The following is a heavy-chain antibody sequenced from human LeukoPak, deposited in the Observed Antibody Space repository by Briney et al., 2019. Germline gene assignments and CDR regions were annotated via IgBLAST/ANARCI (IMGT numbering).Heavy chain of an antibody. CDR2: ISYDGSNK. CDR1: GFTFSSYA. Sequence: PGGSLRLSCAASGFTFSSYAMHWVRQAPGRGLEWVAVISYDGSNKYYADSVKGRFTISRDNSKNTLYLQMNSLRAEDTAVYYCARALPYSSSWPVSDYYGMDVWGQGTTVTVSS. CDR3: ARALPYSSSWPVSDYYGMDV. J-gene: IGHJ6*02. D-gene: IGHD6-13*01. V-gene: IGHV3-30-3*01.